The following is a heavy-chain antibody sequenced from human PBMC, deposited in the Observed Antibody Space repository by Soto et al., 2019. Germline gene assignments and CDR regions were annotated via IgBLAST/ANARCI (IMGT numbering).Heavy chain of an antibody. CDR1: GGSISSGGYY. Sequence: QVQLQESGPGLVKPSQTLSLTCTVSGGSISSGGYYWSWIRQHPGKGLEWIGYIYYSGSTYYNPSLKSRVTISVDTSKNQFSLKLSSVTAADTAVYYCARMRRVEMATISPLGYYYYGMVVWGQGTTVTVSS. CDR3: ARMRRVEMATISPLGYYYYGMVV. CDR2: IYYSGST. J-gene: IGHJ6*02. D-gene: IGHD5-12*01. V-gene: IGHV4-31*03.